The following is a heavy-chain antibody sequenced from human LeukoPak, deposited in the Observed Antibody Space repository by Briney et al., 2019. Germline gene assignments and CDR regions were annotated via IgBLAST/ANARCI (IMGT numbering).Heavy chain of an antibody. CDR3: ARYGSGSYHDY. J-gene: IGHJ4*02. CDR1: GFTITSYC. D-gene: IGHD3-10*01. Sequence: GGSLSLSCTASGFTITSYCTRWVRLAPGHGLEWVVFIRYDRSNKYYADSVKGRFTISRDNSKNTLYMQMNSVRAEDTAVYYCARYGSGSYHDYWGQGTLVTVSS. CDR2: IRYDRSNK. V-gene: IGHV3-30*02.